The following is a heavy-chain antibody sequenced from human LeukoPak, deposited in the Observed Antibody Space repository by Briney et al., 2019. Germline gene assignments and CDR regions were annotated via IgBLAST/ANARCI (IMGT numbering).Heavy chain of an antibody. J-gene: IGHJ4*02. CDR3: ARGQGGSYFFFDY. Sequence: PGRSLRLSCAASGFTLSSYAMHWVRQAPGKGLEWVAVISYDGSNKYYADSVKGRFTISRDNSKNTLYLQMNSLRAEDTAVYYCARGQGGSYFFFDYWGQGTLVTVSS. CDR1: GFTLSSYA. D-gene: IGHD3-10*01. CDR2: ISYDGSNK. V-gene: IGHV3-30-3*01.